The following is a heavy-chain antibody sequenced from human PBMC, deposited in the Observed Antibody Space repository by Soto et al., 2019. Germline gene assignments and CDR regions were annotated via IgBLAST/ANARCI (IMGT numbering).Heavy chain of an antibody. CDR2: IYYSGSI. J-gene: IGHJ3*02. CDR1: GGSISSHY. V-gene: IGHV4-59*11. D-gene: IGHD3-22*01. Sequence: KASETLSLTCTVSGGSISSHYWSWIRQPPGKGLEWIGYIYYSGSISYNPSLQSRVTISVDTSKNQFSLKLTSVTTADTAVYYCARGWGSYDSSGHDAFDIWGQGTMVTVSS. CDR3: ARGWGSYDSSGHDAFDI.